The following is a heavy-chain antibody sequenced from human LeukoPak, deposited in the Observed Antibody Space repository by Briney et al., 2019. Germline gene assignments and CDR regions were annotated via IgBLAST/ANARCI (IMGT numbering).Heavy chain of an antibody. Sequence: PGGSLRLSCAASGFTFSNAWMSWVRQAPGKGLEWVGRIKSKTDGGTTDYAAPVKGRFTISRDDSKNTLYLEMYSLKTEDTAKYYCMYFWSGSSLVDYWGQGTLVTVSS. CDR1: GFTFSNAW. CDR2: IKSKTDGGTT. CDR3: MYFWSGSSLVDY. D-gene: IGHD3-3*01. J-gene: IGHJ4*02. V-gene: IGHV3-15*01.